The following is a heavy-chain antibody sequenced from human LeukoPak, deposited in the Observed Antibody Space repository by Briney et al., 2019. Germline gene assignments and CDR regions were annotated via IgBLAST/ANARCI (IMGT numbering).Heavy chain of an antibody. CDR1: GYTFTSYD. CDR3: ARARAAAGTTPYYYYYMDV. CDR2: MNPNSGNT. J-gene: IGHJ6*03. D-gene: IGHD6-13*01. V-gene: IGHV1-8*03. Sequence: ASVKVSCKASGYTFTSYDINWVRQATGQGLEWMGWMNPNSGNTGYAQKFQGRVTITRNTSISTAYMELSSLRSEDTAVYYCARARAAAGTTPYYYYYMDVWGKGTTVTISS.